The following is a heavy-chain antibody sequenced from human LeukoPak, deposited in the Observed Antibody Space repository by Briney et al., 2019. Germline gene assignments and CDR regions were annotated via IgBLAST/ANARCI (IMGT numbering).Heavy chain of an antibody. CDR3: VREGHPKALNY. CDR2: IFGGGST. CDR1: GLTVSSNH. J-gene: IGHJ4*02. Sequence: GGSLRLSCAASGLTVSSNHMSWVRQAPGKGLECVSVIFGGGSTYYADSVRGRFTISRDNSKSTLSLQMDSLRAEDTAVYYCVREGHPKALNYWGQGTLVTVSS. V-gene: IGHV3-53*05.